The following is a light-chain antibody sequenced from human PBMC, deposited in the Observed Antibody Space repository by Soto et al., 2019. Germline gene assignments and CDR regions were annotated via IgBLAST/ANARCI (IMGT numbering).Light chain of an antibody. CDR1: QSISSW. CDR3: QKYNSYSWT. J-gene: IGKJ1*01. V-gene: IGKV1-5*01. CDR2: DDS. Sequence: IQITQSPSTLSASVGDRVTITCRASQSISSWLAWYQQKTGKAPKILIYDDSSLESGVPSRFSGSGSGTELNLTISRLQPDDFATYYCQKYNSYSWTCGQGTKVDIK.